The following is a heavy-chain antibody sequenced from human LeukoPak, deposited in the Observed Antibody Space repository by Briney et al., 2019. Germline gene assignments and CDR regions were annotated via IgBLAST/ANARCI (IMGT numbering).Heavy chain of an antibody. V-gene: IGHV3-9*01. J-gene: IGHJ4*02. CDR3: AKTHVDFLGVDLFDY. CDR1: GFTFDGYA. D-gene: IGHD3-3*01. CDR2: ISWNSGSI. Sequence: GGSLRLSCAASGFTFDGYAMDWVRQAPGKGLEWVSGISWNSGSIGYADSVKGRFTISRDNGKNSLYLQMNSLRAEDTASYYCAKTHVDFLGVDLFDYWGQGTLVTVSS.